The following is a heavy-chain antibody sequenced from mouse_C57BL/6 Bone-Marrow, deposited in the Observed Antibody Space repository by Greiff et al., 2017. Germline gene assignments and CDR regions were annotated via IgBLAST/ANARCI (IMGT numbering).Heavy chain of an antibody. J-gene: IGHJ3*01. CDR1: GFNIKNTY. V-gene: IGHV14-3*01. CDR3: DNPPDYYGSSEFAY. CDR2: IDPANGNT. D-gene: IGHD1-1*01. Sequence: EVQLKESVAELVRPGASVKLSCTASGFNIKNTYMHWVKQRPEQGLEWIGRIDPANGNTKYAPKFQGKATITAYTSSNTAYLQLSSLTSEDTALYYCDNPPDYYGSSEFAYWGQGTLVTVSA.